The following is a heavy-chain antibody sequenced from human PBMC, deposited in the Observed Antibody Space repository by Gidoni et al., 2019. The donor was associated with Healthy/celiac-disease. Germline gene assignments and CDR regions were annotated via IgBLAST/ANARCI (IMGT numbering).Heavy chain of an antibody. CDR1: GGSISSYY. CDR3: ARAVGEGGY. CDR2: IYYSGST. V-gene: IGHV4-59*01. D-gene: IGHD3-10*01. Sequence: QVQLQASGPGLVKPSETLSLTCTVTGGSISSYYWSWIRQPPGKGLEWIGYIYYSGSTNYNPSLKSRVTISVDTSKNQFSLKLSSVTAADTAVYYCARAVGEGGYWGQGTLVTVSS. J-gene: IGHJ4*02.